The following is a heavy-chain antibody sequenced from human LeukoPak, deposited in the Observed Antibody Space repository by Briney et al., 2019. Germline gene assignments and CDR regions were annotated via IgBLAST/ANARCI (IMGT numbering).Heavy chain of an antibody. CDR2: IYHSGST. CDR3: ARIANWKYYFDY. D-gene: IGHD1-20*01. Sequence: PSETLSLTCTVSGYSVSSGYYWGWIREPPGKGLEWIGSIYHSGSTYYNPSLKGRVTMSVDTSKNQFSLNLSSVAAADTALYYCARIANWKYYFDYWGQGTLVTVSS. V-gene: IGHV4-38-2*02. J-gene: IGHJ4*02. CDR1: GYSVSSGYY.